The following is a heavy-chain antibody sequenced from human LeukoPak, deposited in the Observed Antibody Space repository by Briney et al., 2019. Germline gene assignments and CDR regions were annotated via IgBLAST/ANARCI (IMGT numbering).Heavy chain of an antibody. Sequence: SETLSLTCAVSAASISNYYWSWIRQAPGKGLEWIGYISTSGSTNYNPSLKSRVSISLDTSKNRFSLNLNFVTAADTTVYYCASPRSGYRYTFDYWGQGALVTVSS. D-gene: IGHD3-22*01. V-gene: IGHV4-4*09. CDR3: ASPRSGYRYTFDY. J-gene: IGHJ4*02. CDR1: AASISNYY. CDR2: ISTSGST.